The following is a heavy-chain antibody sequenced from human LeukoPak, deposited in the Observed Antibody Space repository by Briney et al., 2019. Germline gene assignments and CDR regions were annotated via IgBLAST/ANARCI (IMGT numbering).Heavy chain of an antibody. V-gene: IGHV1-18*01. J-gene: IGHJ4*02. Sequence: ASVKVSCKASGGTFSSYAISWVRQAPGQGLEWMGWISAYNGNTNYAQKLQGRVTMTTDTSTSTAYMELRSLRSDDTAVYYCARDLQRYYYDSSGYYWSYWGQGTLVTVSS. CDR2: ISAYNGNT. CDR3: ARDLQRYYYDSSGYYWSY. CDR1: GGTFSSYA. D-gene: IGHD3-22*01.